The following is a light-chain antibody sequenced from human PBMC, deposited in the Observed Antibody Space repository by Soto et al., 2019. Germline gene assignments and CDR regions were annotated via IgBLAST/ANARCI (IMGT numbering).Light chain of an antibody. CDR3: QLYGSSPLT. CDR2: DAS. CDR1: QSISGRY. V-gene: IGKV3-20*01. Sequence: PGERASLSCRASQSISGRYLAWYQQKPGQAPRLLIYDASSRATGIPDRFSGSGSGTDFILTISRLEPEDFAVYYCQLYGSSPLTFGGGTKVEIK. J-gene: IGKJ4*01.